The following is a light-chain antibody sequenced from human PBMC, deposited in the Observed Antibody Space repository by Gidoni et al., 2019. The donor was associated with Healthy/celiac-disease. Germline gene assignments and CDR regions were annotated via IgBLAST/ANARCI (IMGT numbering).Light chain of an antibody. V-gene: IGKV1-5*03. J-gene: IGKJ1*01. CDR3: QQYNSYST. CDR1: RSISSW. CDR2: KAS. Sequence: DIQMTQSPSTLSASVGDKVPITCRASRSISSWLAWYQQKPGNAPKLLIYKASSVESGVPSRFSGSGSGTEFTLTISSLQPDDFATYYCQQYNSYSTFGQGTKVEIK.